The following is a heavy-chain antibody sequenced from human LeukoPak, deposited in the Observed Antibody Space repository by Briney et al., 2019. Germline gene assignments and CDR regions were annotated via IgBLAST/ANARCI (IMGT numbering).Heavy chain of an antibody. CDR2: IYYSGST. V-gene: IGHV4-30-4*01. CDR1: GGSISSGDYY. Sequence: SETLSLTCTVSGGSISSGDYYWSWIRQPPGKGLEWIGYIYYSGSTNYNPSLKSRVTISVDTSKNQFSLKLSSVTAADTAVYYRARGGWDIVVVVAATRDNWFDPWGQGTLVTVSS. J-gene: IGHJ5*02. D-gene: IGHD2-15*01. CDR3: ARGGWDIVVVVAATRDNWFDP.